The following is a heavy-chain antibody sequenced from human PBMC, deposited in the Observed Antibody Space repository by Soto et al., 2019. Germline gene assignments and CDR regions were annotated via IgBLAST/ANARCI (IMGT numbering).Heavy chain of an antibody. V-gene: IGHV4-30-4*01. D-gene: IGHD2-15*01. CDR2: IYYSGST. CDR1: GGSISSGDYY. J-gene: IGHJ4*02. Sequence: QVQLQESGPGLVKPSQTLSLTCTVSGGSISSGDYYWSWIRQPPGKGLEWIGYIYYSGSTYYNPSPESRVTISVDTSKHQFSLKLSSVTAADTAVYYCARARGARYFDYWGQGTLVTVSS. CDR3: ARARGARYFDY.